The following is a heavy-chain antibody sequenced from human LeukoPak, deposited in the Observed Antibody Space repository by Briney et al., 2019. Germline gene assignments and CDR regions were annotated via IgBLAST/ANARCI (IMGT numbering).Heavy chain of an antibody. CDR1: GFTFSSYA. V-gene: IGHV3-23*01. CDR2: ISGSGGST. Sequence: PGGSLRLSCAASGFTFSSYAMSWVRQAPGKGLEWVSAISGSGGSTYYADSVKGRFTIPRDNSKNTLYLQMNSLRAEDTAVYYCAKGEQQLVSGMDVWGQGTTVTVSS. D-gene: IGHD6-13*01. J-gene: IGHJ6*02. CDR3: AKGEQQLVSGMDV.